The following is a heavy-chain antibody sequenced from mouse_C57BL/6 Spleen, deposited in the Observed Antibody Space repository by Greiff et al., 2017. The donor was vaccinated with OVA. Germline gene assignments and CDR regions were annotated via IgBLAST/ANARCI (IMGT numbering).Heavy chain of an antibody. V-gene: IGHV1-64*01. J-gene: IGHJ1*03. CDR1: GYTFTSYW. Sequence: QVQLKQPGAELVKPGASVKLSCKASGYTFTSYWMHWVKQRPGQGLEWIGMIHPNSGSTNYNEKFKSKATLTVDKSSSTAYMQLSSLTSEDSAVEYCARNYGSSDWYFGVWGTGTTVTVSS. D-gene: IGHD1-1*01. CDR3: ARNYGSSDWYFGV. CDR2: IHPNSGST.